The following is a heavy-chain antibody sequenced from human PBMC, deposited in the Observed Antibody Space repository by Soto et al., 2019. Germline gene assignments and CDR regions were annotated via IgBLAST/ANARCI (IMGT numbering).Heavy chain of an antibody. J-gene: IGHJ6*03. D-gene: IGHD2-2*01. CDR1: GYTFTSYG. CDR3: ARDIFCSSTSCYGPDYYYYMDV. Sequence: ASVKVSCKASGYTFTSYGISWVRQAPGQGLEWMGWVSAYNGDTNYAQNFQGRVTMTTDTSTSTAYMDLRSLRSDDTAVYYCARDIFCSSTSCYGPDYYYYMDVWGKGTTVTVSS. V-gene: IGHV1-18*01. CDR2: VSAYNGDT.